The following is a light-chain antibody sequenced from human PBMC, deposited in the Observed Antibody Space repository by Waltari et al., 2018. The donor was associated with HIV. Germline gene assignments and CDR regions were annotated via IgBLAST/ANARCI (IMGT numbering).Light chain of an antibody. CDR1: QSISSW. J-gene: IGKJ2*01. V-gene: IGKV1-5*03. Sequence: DIQMTQPPPTLSASVGDRVTITCRASQSISSWLAWYQQKPGRAPKLLIYKASNLEGGVPSRFRGSGSGTEFTLTISSLQPDDFATYFCQQYNSYPYTFGQGTKLEI. CDR2: KAS. CDR3: QQYNSYPYT.